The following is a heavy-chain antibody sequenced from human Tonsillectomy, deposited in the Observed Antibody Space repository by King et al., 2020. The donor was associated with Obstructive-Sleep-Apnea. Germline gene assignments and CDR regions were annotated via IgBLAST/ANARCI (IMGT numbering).Heavy chain of an antibody. Sequence: LQLQESGPGLVKPSQTLSLTCTVSGGSISSGDYYWSWIRQPPGKGLEWSGYIYYSGSTYYNPSLKSRVTISVDTSKNQFSLKLSSVTAADTAVYYCASFSSSWYAYFDYWGQGTLVTVSS. CDR1: GGSISSGDYY. CDR3: ASFSSSWYAYFDY. CDR2: IYYSGST. J-gene: IGHJ4*02. V-gene: IGHV4-30-4*01. D-gene: IGHD6-13*01.